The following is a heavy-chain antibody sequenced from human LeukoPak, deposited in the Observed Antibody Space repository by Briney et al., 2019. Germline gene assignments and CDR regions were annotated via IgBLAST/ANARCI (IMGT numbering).Heavy chain of an antibody. CDR3: ARSAAYGMDV. CDR1: GGTFSSYA. V-gene: IGHV1-69*05. Sequence: ASVKVSCKASGGTFSSYAISWVRQAPGQGLEWMGGIIPIFGTANYAQKFQGRVTMTRDTSTSTVYMELSSLRSEDTAVYYCARSAAYGMDVWGKGTTVTVSS. D-gene: IGHD6-25*01. J-gene: IGHJ6*04. CDR2: IIPIFGTA.